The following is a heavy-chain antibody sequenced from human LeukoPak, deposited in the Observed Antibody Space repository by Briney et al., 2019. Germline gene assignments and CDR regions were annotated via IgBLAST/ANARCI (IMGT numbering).Heavy chain of an antibody. Sequence: SETLSLTCGVSGGSISNTNWWTWVRQPPGKGLEWIGEVNLQGSTNYNPSLKRRVTISVDTSKNQFSLMLSAVTAADTAVYYCARRIDLAGSTFDYWGQGALVTVSS. V-gene: IGHV4-4*02. CDR1: GGSISNTNW. CDR2: VNLQGST. J-gene: IGHJ4*02. D-gene: IGHD3-9*01. CDR3: ARRIDLAGSTFDY.